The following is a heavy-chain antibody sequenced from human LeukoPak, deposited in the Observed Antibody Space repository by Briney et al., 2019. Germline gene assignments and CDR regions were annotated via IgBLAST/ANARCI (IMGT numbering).Heavy chain of an antibody. CDR1: GFIFDDYA. CDR3: AREAEQWLVPGY. CDR2: ISWNSGSI. D-gene: IGHD6-19*01. Sequence: GGSLRLSCAASGFIFDDYAMHWVRQAPGKGLEWVSGISWNSGSIGYADSVKGRFTISRDNSRNTLYVQMDNLRVEDTAVYYCAREAEQWLVPGYWGQGTLVSV. V-gene: IGHV3-9*01. J-gene: IGHJ4*02.